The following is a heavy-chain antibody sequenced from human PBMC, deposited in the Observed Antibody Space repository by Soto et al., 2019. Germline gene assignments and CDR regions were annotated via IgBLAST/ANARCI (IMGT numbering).Heavy chain of an antibody. D-gene: IGHD6-6*01. CDR1: GYTFTGYY. J-gene: IGHJ6*02. Sequence: ASVKVSCKASGYTFTGYYMHWVRQAPGQGLEWMGWINPNSGGTNYAQKFQDWVTMTRDTSISTAYMELSRLRSDDTAVYYCARGAYVEYCSSLVXYYYCCMDVWGQGTTVTVSS. V-gene: IGHV1-2*04. CDR2: INPNSGGT. CDR3: ARGAYVEYCSSLVXYYYCCMDV.